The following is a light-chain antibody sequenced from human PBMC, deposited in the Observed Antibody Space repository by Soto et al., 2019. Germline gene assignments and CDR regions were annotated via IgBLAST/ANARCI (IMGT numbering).Light chain of an antibody. J-gene: IGKJ3*01. CDR2: GAS. CDR3: HQYGLSPPYT. V-gene: IGKV3-20*01. Sequence: EIVLTQSPGTLSLSPGARATLSCRASQSVDRNYLAWYQHKPGQAPRLLIYGASTRATGIPDRFSGSGSGTDFTLPISRLEPEDFAVYYCHQYGLSPPYTFGPGTKVDIK. CDR1: QSVDRNY.